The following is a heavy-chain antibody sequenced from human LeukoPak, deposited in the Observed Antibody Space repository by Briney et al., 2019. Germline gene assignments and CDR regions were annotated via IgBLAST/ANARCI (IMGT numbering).Heavy chain of an antibody. CDR1: GFTFSNYA. V-gene: IGHV3-23*01. CDR2: ISATDGDT. CDR3: AKLLYYYDSSQPY. Sequence: GGSLRLSCAASGFTFSNYAMSWVRQAPGKGLEWVSTISATDGDTDYADSVKGRFTISRDNSKNTLYLQMNSLRAEDTAVYYCAKLLYYYDSSQPYWGQGTLVTVSS. J-gene: IGHJ4*02. D-gene: IGHD3-22*01.